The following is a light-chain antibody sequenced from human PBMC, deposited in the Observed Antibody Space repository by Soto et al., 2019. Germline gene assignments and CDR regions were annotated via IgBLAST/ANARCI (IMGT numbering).Light chain of an antibody. J-gene: IGKJ1*01. Sequence: DIQMTQSPSSLSESVGDRVTITCRAGQSISTYLNWYQQKSGKPPKLLISAASSLQSGVPSRFSGSGSGTDFTLTISSLQPEDFATYYCQQSFSTLGWTFGQGTKVDIK. V-gene: IGKV1-39*01. CDR1: QSISTY. CDR3: QQSFSTLGWT. CDR2: AAS.